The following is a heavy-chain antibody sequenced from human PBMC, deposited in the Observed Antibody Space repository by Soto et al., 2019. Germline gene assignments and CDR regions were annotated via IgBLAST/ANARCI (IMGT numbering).Heavy chain of an antibody. CDR1: GFTFSAFA. CDR3: AKGVVREPAYFDY. D-gene: IGHD3-10*01. J-gene: IGHJ4*02. V-gene: IGHV3-30*18. CDR2: ISYDGRNE. Sequence: GGSVRLSCTVSGFTFSAFAMYWVRQAPGKGLEWVALISYDGRNEDYAESVRGRFTISRDNSKNTLYLDMNSLSAEDSAVYFCAKGVVREPAYFDYWGQGTLVTVSS.